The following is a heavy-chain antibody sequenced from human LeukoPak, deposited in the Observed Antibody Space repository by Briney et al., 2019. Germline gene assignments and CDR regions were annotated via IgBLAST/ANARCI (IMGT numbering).Heavy chain of an antibody. Sequence: ASVKVSCKASGYTFTTYGISWVRQAPGQGLEWMGWITTYNGNTNYAQKLQGRVTSTTDTSPSTAYMELGSQRSDDTAVYYCARGPYCSGATCYSQVYDFWGEGSPVAVSS. V-gene: IGHV1-18*01. CDR1: GYTFTTYG. CDR2: ITTYNGNT. D-gene: IGHD2-15*01. J-gene: IGHJ4*02. CDR3: ARGPYCSGATCYSQVYDF.